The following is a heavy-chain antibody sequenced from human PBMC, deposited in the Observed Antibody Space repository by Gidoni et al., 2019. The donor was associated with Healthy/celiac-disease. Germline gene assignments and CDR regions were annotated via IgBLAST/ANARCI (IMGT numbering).Heavy chain of an antibody. D-gene: IGHD4-17*01. CDR1: GFTFRSYG. CDR2: ISYDGSNK. Sequence: QVQLVESGGGVVQPGRSLRLSCAASGFTFRSYGLHWVRQAPGKGLEWVAVISYDGSNKYYADSVKGRFTISRDNSKNTLYLQMNSLRAEDTAVYYCAKVGGDTTVTYIDYWGQGTLVTVSS. V-gene: IGHV3-30*18. J-gene: IGHJ4*02. CDR3: AKVGGDTTVTYIDY.